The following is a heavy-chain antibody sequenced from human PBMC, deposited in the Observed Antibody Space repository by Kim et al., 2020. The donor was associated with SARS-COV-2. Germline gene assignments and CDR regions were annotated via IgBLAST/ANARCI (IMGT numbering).Heavy chain of an antibody. J-gene: IGHJ6*02. Sequence: GGSLRLSCAASGFTFGPYTMHWVRQVPGKGPVWVSRISGDARAISYADFVKGRFTISRDNAKETLYLQMNSLRGEDTAVYYCVRSVEGGMDVWGQGTTVTVSS. CDR3: VRSVEGGMDV. CDR1: GFTFGPYT. V-gene: IGHV3-74*01. CDR2: ISGDARAI.